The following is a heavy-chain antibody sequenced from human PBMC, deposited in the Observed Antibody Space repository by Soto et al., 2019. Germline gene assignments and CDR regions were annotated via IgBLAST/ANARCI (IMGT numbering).Heavy chain of an antibody. CDR1: GDSINNYY. CDR2: VSYIGST. CDR3: ARGYCSGVICYLYYFDY. Sequence: QVQLQESGPGLVKPSETLSLNCTVSGDSINNYYWNWIRQPPGKGLEWIGYVSYIGSTNYNPSLESRVTISVDTCKNQFSLRLSSVTAADTAVYFCARGYCSGVICYLYYFDYWGQGTLVTVSS. J-gene: IGHJ4*02. V-gene: IGHV4-59*01. D-gene: IGHD2-15*01.